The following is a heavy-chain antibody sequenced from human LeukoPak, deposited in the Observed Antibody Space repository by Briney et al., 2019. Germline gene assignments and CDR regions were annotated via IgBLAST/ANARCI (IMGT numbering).Heavy chain of an antibody. J-gene: IGHJ4*02. V-gene: IGHV7-4-1*02. Sequence: AASVKVSCKASGYTFTSYAMNWVRQALGQGLEWMGWINTNTGNPTYAQGFTGRFVFSLDTSVSTAYLQISSLKAEDTAVYYCARVGRDSSGYYSVDYWGQGTLVTVSS. CDR3: ARVGRDSSGYYSVDY. CDR1: GYTFTSYA. CDR2: INTNTGNP. D-gene: IGHD3-22*01.